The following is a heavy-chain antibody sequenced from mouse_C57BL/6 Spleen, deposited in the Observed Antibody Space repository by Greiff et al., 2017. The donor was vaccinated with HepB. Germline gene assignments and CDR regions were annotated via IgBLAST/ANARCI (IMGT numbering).Heavy chain of an antibody. CDR2: IGPGSGST. CDR3: ARRDGSSYDYAMDY. Sequence: QVQLQQSGAELVKPGASVKISCKASGYTFTDYYINWVKQRPGQGLEWIGKIGPGSGSTYYNEKFKGKATLTADKSSSTAYMQLSCLTSEDSAVYFCARRDGSSYDYAMDYWGQGTSVTVSS. D-gene: IGHD1-1*01. J-gene: IGHJ4*01. V-gene: IGHV1-77*01. CDR1: GYTFTDYY.